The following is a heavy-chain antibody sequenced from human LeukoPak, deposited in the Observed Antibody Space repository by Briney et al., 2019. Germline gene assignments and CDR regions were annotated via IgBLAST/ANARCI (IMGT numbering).Heavy chain of an antibody. J-gene: IGHJ4*02. CDR3: ARVATGWLSFDY. CDR1: GFTFSNYA. Sequence: GGSLRLSCAASGFTFSNYAMSWVRQAPGKGLEWVSYISNTGSTIYYADSVKGRFTISRDNTKNSLYLQMNSLRAEDTAVYYCARVATGWLSFDYWGQGTLVTVSS. V-gene: IGHV3-11*01. D-gene: IGHD1-14*01. CDR2: ISNTGSTI.